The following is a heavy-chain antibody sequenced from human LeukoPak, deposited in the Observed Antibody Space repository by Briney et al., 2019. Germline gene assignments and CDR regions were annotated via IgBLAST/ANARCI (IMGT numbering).Heavy chain of an antibody. CDR1: GFTVSSNY. J-gene: IGHJ6*02. Sequence: GGSLRLSCAASGFTVSSNYMSWVRQAPGKGLEWVSVIYSGGSTYYADSVKGRFTISRDNSKNTLYLQMNSLRAEDTAVYYCARASGKYYDFWSGYYTVPVPYGMDVWGQGTTVTVSS. V-gene: IGHV3-66*01. CDR2: IYSGGST. D-gene: IGHD3-3*01. CDR3: ARASGKYYDFWSGYYTVPVPYGMDV.